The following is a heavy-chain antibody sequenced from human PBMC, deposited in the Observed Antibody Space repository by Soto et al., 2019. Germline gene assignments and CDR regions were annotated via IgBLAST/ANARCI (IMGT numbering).Heavy chain of an antibody. CDR3: DTESGENYIDY. V-gene: IGHV3-64*01. D-gene: IGHD6-25*01. J-gene: IGHJ4*02. CDR2: ISSNGGST. CDR1: GFTFSSYA. Sequence: GGSLRLSCAASGFTFSSYAMHWVRQAPGKGLEYVSAISSNGGSTYYANSVKGRFTISRDNSKNTLYLQMGSLRAEDMAVYYCDTESGENYIDYWGQGPLVTVSS.